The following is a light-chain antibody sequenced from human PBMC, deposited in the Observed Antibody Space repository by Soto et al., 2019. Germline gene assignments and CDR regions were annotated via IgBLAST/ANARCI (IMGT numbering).Light chain of an antibody. V-gene: IGLV2-14*01. Sequence: QSALTQPASVSGSPGQSITISCTGTSSDVGGYNYVSWYQQHPGKAPKLMIYEVSNRPSGVSNRFSGSKSGNTASLTISGXXXXXEXXYXCSSYTSSSTVVFGGGTKLTVL. CDR3: SSYTSSSTVV. CDR1: SSDVGGYNY. J-gene: IGLJ2*01. CDR2: EVS.